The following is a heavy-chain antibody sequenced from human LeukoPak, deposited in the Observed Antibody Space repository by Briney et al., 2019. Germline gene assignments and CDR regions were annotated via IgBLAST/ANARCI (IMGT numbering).Heavy chain of an antibody. CDR2: INANSGAT. J-gene: IGHJ4*02. CDR1: GYTFTGYY. Sequence: ASVKVSCKASGYTFTGYYIHRVRQAPVQGREWMGWINANSGATNIARKYQGRVTMTRDTSIITAYMELSRLRSDDTAVYYCARDHSYCGTDCYSDYWGQGTLVTVSS. CDR3: ARDHSYCGTDCYSDY. V-gene: IGHV1-2*02. D-gene: IGHD2-21*02.